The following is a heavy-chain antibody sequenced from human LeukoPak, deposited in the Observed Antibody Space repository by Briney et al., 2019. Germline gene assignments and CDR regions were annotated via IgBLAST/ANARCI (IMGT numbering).Heavy chain of an antibody. CDR3: ARGGVGATTYVWFDP. J-gene: IGHJ5*02. CDR1: GYTFTNYY. D-gene: IGHD1-26*01. CDR2: INPSGGST. V-gene: IGHV1-46*01. Sequence: ASVKVSCKASGYTFTNYYIHWVRQAPGQGLECIGIINPSGGSTSYAQKFQGRVTMTRDMSTSTVYMELGSLRSEDTAVYYCARGGVGATTYVWFDPWGQGTLVTVSS.